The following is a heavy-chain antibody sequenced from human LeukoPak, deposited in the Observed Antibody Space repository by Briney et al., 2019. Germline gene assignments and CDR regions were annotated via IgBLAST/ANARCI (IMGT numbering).Heavy chain of an antibody. Sequence: SETLSLTCTVSGGSISSGDYYWSWIRQDPAKGLEWIGYIYHSGSTYYNPALKSRVTISLDTSKNQFSLKLRSVTAADTAVYYCTRANYYDSTGYLPVVYPSDYWGQGTLVTVSS. V-gene: IGHV4-31*03. CDR1: GGSISSGDYY. D-gene: IGHD3-22*01. CDR2: IYHSGST. CDR3: TRANYYDSTGYLPVVYPSDY. J-gene: IGHJ4*02.